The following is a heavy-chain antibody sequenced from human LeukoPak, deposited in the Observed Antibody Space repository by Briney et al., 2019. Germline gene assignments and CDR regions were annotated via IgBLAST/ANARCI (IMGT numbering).Heavy chain of an antibody. D-gene: IGHD1-26*01. CDR2: IYSSGST. CDR1: GGSISSISYY. Sequence: PSETLSLTCSVSGGSISSISYYWGWLRQPPGKGLEWFGNIYSSGSTYNNSSLKRRVLISVDTSKNQFSLKLTSVTAADTAVYYCARQGVVGATGFEYWGQGTLVTVSS. J-gene: IGHJ4*02. V-gene: IGHV4-39*01. CDR3: ARQGVVGATGFEY.